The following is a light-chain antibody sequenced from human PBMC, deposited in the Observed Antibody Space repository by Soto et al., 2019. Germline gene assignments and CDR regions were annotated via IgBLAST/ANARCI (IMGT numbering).Light chain of an antibody. J-gene: IGKJ4*01. CDR3: EQYHEWPLT. CDR2: DAS. Sequence: ETVMTQSPGTLSVSPGEGATLSCSASQSVSINLAWYQQKPGQAPMLLIYDASTRATGIPARFSGSGSGTEFTLPISSLQSEDFAVYYCEQYHEWPLTFGGGTEVEIK. CDR1: QSVSIN. V-gene: IGKV3D-15*01.